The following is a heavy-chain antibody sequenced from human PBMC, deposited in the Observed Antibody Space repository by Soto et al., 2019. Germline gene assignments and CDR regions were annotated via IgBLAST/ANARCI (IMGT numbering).Heavy chain of an antibody. CDR3: AKGGGSKDYYDTSGYYLYYYYAMDV. CDR1: GFTFSSYA. Sequence: EVQLLESGGGLVQPGGSLRLSCAASGFTFSSYAMTWVRQAPGKGLEWVSALSGSGVSTYYADSVKGRFTISREHSKISLYLEMNSLRAEDTAVYYCAKGGGSKDYYDTSGYYLYYYYAMDVWGQGTTVTVSS. CDR2: LSGSGVST. J-gene: IGHJ6*02. V-gene: IGHV3-23*01. D-gene: IGHD3-22*01.